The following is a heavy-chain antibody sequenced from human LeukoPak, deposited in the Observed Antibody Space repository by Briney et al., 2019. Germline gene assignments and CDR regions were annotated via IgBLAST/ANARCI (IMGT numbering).Heavy chain of an antibody. CDR1: GFTVSSNY. V-gene: IGHV3-53*01. J-gene: IGHJ6*02. Sequence: GGSLRLSCAASGFTVSSNYMSWVRQAPGKGLEWVSVIYSGGSTYYADSVKGRFTISRDNSKNTLYLQMNSLRAEDTAVYYCAKDLSVPALGVWGQGTTVTVSS. CDR2: IYSGGST. D-gene: IGHD2/OR15-2a*01. CDR3: AKDLSVPALGV.